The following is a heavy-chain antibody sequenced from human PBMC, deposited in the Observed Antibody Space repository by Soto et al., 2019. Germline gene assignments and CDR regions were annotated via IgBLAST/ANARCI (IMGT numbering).Heavy chain of an antibody. CDR2: IIPIFGTA. V-gene: IGHV1-69*13. D-gene: IGHD3-22*01. Sequence: GASVKVSCKASGGTFSSYAISWVRQAPGQGLEWMGGIIPIFGTANYAQKSQGRVTITADESTSTAYMELSSLRSEDTAVYYCARDLKRYYDSSGYGYYYYGMDVWGQGTTVTVS. CDR1: GGTFSSYA. J-gene: IGHJ6*02. CDR3: ARDLKRYYDSSGYGYYYYGMDV.